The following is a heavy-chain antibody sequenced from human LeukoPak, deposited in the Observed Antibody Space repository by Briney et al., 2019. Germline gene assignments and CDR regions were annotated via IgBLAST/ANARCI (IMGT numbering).Heavy chain of an antibody. CDR3: ARDPCSSTSCYLDFDY. CDR1: GFTFSSYG. CDR2: IWYDGGNK. V-gene: IGHV3-33*01. J-gene: IGHJ4*02. D-gene: IGHD2-2*01. Sequence: GGSLRLSCAASGFTFSSYGMHWVRQAPGKGLEWVAVIWYDGGNKYYADSVKGRFTISRDNSKNTLYLQMNSLRAEDTAVYYCARDPCSSTSCYLDFDYWGQGTLVTVSS.